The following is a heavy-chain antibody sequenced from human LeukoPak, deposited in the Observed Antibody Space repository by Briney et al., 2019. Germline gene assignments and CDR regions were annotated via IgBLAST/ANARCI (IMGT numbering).Heavy chain of an antibody. V-gene: IGHV1-2*06. J-gene: IGHJ3*02. D-gene: IGHD3/OR15-3a*01. CDR2: INPNSGGT. Sequence: ASVKVSCKASGYTFTSYYMHWVRQAPGQGLEWMGRINPNSGGTNYAQKFQGRVTMTRDTSISTAYMELSRLRSDDTAVYYCATETDGLDAFDIWGQGTMVTVSS. CDR1: GYTFTSYY. CDR3: ATETDGLDAFDI.